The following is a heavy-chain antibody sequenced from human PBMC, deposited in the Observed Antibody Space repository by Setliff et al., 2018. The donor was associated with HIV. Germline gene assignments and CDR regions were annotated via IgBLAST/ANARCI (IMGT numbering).Heavy chain of an antibody. V-gene: IGHV4-59*10. D-gene: IGHD3-16*01. CDR2: IYTSGST. Sequence: SETLSLTCAVYGESLSDYYWSWIRQPAGKGLEWIGRIYTSGSTNYNPSLKSRVTMSVDTSKNQFSLSLNSVTAADTAVYFCARGGAVSADFDSWGQGTLVTVSS. J-gene: IGHJ5*01. CDR1: GESLSDYY. CDR3: ARGGAVSADFDS.